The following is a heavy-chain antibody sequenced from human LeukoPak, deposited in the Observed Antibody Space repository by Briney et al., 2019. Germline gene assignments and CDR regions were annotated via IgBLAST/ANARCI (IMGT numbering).Heavy chain of an antibody. CDR1: GYTFTNYH. CDR2: INHSGGST. Sequence: PSVKVSCKASGYTFTNYHMHWVRQAPGLGLEWMGIINHSGGSTSYAQKFQGRVTMTRDTSTSTVYMELSSLRSEDTAVYYCARGGGSYWDWYFDLWGRGSLVTVSS. D-gene: IGHD1-26*01. J-gene: IGHJ2*01. CDR3: ARGGGSYWDWYFDL. V-gene: IGHV1-46*01.